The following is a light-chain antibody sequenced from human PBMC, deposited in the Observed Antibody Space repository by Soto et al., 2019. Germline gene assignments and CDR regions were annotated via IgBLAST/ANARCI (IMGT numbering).Light chain of an antibody. CDR3: QQRSNWPSIT. V-gene: IGKV3D-20*02. CDR2: DAS. CDR1: QSVSSTY. Sequence: EIVLTQSPATLSLSPGEGATLSCRASQSVSSTYLAWYQQKPGQAPRLLIYDASSRAPGIPARFSGSGSGTDFTLTISSLEPEDFAVYHCQQRSNWPSITFGQGTRLEI. J-gene: IGKJ5*01.